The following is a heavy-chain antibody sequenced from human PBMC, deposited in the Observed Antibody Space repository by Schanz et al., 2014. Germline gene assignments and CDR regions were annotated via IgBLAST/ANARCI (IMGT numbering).Heavy chain of an antibody. Sequence: QVQLVQSGAEVQKPGASVMLSCKTSGYSFNLFGVSWVRQAPGQGLEWMGWISAYNGNMNYAPKFQGRVTMTTDTSTSTAYMELRNLRSDDTAVYYCARTAGLGPLSYWGQGTLVTVSS. D-gene: IGHD1-26*01. J-gene: IGHJ4*02. CDR3: ARTAGLGPLSY. CDR2: ISAYNGNM. V-gene: IGHV1-18*04. CDR1: GYSFNLFG.